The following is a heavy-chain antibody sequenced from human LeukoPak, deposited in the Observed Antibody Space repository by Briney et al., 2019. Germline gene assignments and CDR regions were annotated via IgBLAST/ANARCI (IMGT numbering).Heavy chain of an antibody. Sequence: SETLSLTCTVSGGSISSYYWIWIRQPPGKGLEWVAYISDIGSINYNPSLKSRVTISLDTSKNQFSLKLSSVTAADTAVYYCAGHHPRNTVDFWGQGTLVTVSS. CDR1: GGSISSYY. CDR3: AGHHPRNTVDF. CDR2: ISDIGSI. V-gene: IGHV4-59*08. D-gene: IGHD2/OR15-2a*01. J-gene: IGHJ4*02.